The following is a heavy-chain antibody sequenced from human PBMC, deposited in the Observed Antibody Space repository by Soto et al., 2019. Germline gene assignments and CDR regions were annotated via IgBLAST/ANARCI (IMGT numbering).Heavy chain of an antibody. CDR3: ARTLYGDNVDY. D-gene: IGHD4-17*01. Sequence: VNRDCKGAGYAYTRDCICCPRLAPGQGLEWMGWISAYNGNTGYAQKFQGRVTMTRNTSISTAYMELSSLRSEDTAVYYCARTLYGDNVDYWGQGTLVTVSS. V-gene: IGHV1-8*01. CDR1: GYAYTRDC. J-gene: IGHJ4*02. CDR2: ISAYNGNT.